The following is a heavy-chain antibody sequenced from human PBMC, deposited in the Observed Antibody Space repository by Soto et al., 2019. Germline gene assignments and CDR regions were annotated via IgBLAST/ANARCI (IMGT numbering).Heavy chain of an antibody. CDR3: ARDDKHGSNCDLAY. J-gene: IGHJ4*02. Sequence: QVQLVQSGGGVVQPGRSLRLSCAASGFNFNTYFMHGVRQAPGKGLELVAMIFPNGRDKEYADSVKGRITISRDNSNNRMYLEMDSLGPEDTAVHYCARDDKHGSNCDLAYSGQGALVTVSS. CDR2: IFPNGRDK. V-gene: IGHV3-30*03. CDR1: GFNFNTYF. D-gene: IGHD1-26*01.